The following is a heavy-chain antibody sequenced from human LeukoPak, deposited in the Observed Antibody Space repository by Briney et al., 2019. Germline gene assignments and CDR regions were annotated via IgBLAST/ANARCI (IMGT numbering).Heavy chain of an antibody. V-gene: IGHV3-30-3*01. Sequence: PGGSLRLSCAASGFTFSSYAIHWVRQAPGKGLEWVAGISYDGYNKNYADSVQGRFTISRDNSKNTLYLQMNSLRTEDTAVYYCARDPYDSSGYPMGYWGQGTLVTVSS. J-gene: IGHJ4*02. D-gene: IGHD3-22*01. CDR1: GFTFSSYA. CDR3: ARDPYDSSGYPMGY. CDR2: ISYDGYNK.